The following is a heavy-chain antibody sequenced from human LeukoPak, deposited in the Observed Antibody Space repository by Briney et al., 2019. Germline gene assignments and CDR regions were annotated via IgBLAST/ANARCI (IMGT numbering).Heavy chain of an antibody. J-gene: IGHJ6*03. D-gene: IGHD3-10*01. CDR2: INPSSGGT. Sequence: VASVKVSCKASGYTFTGYYMHWVRQAPGQGLEWMGWINPSSGGTNYAQKFQGRVTMTRDTSISTAYMELRSLRSDDTAVYYCARGDRSPYYYGSGSYYSPDYYYMDVWGKGTTVTISS. CDR3: ARGDRSPYYYGSGSYYSPDYYYMDV. CDR1: GYTFTGYY. V-gene: IGHV1-2*02.